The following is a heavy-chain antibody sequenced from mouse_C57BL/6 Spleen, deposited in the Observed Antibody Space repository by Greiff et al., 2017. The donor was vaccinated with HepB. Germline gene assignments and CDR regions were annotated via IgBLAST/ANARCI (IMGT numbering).Heavy chain of an antibody. J-gene: IGHJ1*03. CDR2: IYPGDGDT. Sequence: QVHVKQSGAELVKPGASVKISCKASGYAFSSYWMNWVKQRPGKGLEWIGQIYPGDGDTNYNGKFKGKATLTADKSSSTAYMHLSSLISEDSAVYCCARGSWDVLHWYFDVWGTGTTVTVSS. D-gene: IGHD4-1*01. CDR1: GYAFSSYW. CDR3: ARGSWDVLHWYFDV. V-gene: IGHV1-80*01.